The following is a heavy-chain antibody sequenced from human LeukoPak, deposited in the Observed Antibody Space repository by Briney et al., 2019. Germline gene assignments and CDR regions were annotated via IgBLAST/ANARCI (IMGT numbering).Heavy chain of an antibody. V-gene: IGHV4-4*07. CDR1: GGSISSYY. CDR3: ARGGYYDSSPIFDY. J-gene: IGHJ4*02. D-gene: IGHD3-22*01. CDR2: IYTSGST. Sequence: SETLSLTCTVSGGSISSYYWSWIRQPAGKGLEWIGRIYTSGSTNYNPSLKSRVTMSVDPSKNQFSLKLSSVTAADTAVYYCARGGYYDSSPIFDYWGQGTLVTVPS.